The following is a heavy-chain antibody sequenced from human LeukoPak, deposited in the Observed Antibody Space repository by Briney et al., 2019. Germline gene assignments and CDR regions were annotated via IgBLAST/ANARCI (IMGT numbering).Heavy chain of an antibody. J-gene: IGHJ4*02. D-gene: IGHD3-22*01. Sequence: SETLSLTCAVYGGSFSGYYWSWIRQPPGKGLEWIGEINHSGSTNYNPSLNSRVTIPVDTSKNQFSLKLSSVTAADTAVYYCARLYYYDSSGFFDYWGQGTLVTVSS. CDR3: ARLYYYDSSGFFDY. CDR1: GGSFSGYY. CDR2: INHSGST. V-gene: IGHV4-34*01.